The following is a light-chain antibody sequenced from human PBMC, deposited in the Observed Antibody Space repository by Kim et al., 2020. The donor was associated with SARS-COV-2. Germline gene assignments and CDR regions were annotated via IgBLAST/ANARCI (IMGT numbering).Light chain of an antibody. Sequence: TTINCKSSQSVLYSSNNKNYLAWYLQKPGQPPKLLIYWASTRESGVPDRFSGSGSGTDFTLTISSLQAEDVAVYYCQQYYSTPWTFGQGTKVDIK. CDR3: QQYYSTPWT. CDR2: WAS. V-gene: IGKV4-1*01. J-gene: IGKJ1*01. CDR1: QSVLYSSNNKNY.